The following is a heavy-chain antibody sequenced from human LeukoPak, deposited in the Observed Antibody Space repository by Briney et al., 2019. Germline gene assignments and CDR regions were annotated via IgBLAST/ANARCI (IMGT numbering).Heavy chain of an antibody. Sequence: QPGGSLRLSCAASGFPFSSYWMHWVRQAPGKGLVWVSRINSDGSSTSYADSVKGRFTISRDNAKNTLYLQMNSLRAEDTAVYYCARDIPITGSQKEAGGLDYWGQGTLVTVSS. CDR1: GFPFSSYW. J-gene: IGHJ4*02. V-gene: IGHV3-74*01. CDR2: INSDGSST. CDR3: ARDIPITGSQKEAGGLDY. D-gene: IGHD1-20*01.